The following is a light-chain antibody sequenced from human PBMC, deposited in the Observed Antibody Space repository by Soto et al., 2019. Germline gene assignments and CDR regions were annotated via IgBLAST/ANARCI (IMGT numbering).Light chain of an antibody. CDR1: SSDVGTYHY. CDR3: SSYAAINHYV. J-gene: IGLJ1*01. V-gene: IGLV2-8*01. CDR2: EVS. Sequence: QSALTQPPSASGSLGQSVTISCTGTSSDVGTYHYVSWYQQHPGKAPKLMIYEVSKRPSGVPDRFSGSKSGNTASLTVSGLQAEDEADYYCSSYAAINHYVFGTGTKVTVL.